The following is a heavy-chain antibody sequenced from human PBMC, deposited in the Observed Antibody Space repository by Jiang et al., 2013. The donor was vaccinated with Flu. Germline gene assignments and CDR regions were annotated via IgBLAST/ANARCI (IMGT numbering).Heavy chain of an antibody. CDR1: GFTFSYYG. Sequence: QLVESGGGVVQPGRSLRLSCAASGFTFSYYGMHWVRQAPGKGLEWVAHTSYDGRMNFYTDSVRGRFTISRDNSKNTLFLQMNSLRVEDTAVYYCANGRYSGWGSLPPEYDYWGQGTQVTVSS. CDR2: TSYDGRMN. J-gene: IGHJ4*02. D-gene: IGHD3-10*01. V-gene: IGHV3-30*18. CDR3: ANGRYSGWGSLPPEYDY.